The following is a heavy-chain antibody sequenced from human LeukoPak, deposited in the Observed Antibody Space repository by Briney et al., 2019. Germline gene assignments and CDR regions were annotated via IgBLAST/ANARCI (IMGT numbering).Heavy chain of an antibody. J-gene: IGHJ6*02. CDR1: GFTFDDYA. CDR3: ARDTEGYIYGYYYYGMDV. Sequence: GGSLRLSCAASGFTFDDYAMHWVRQAPGKGLEWVSLISGDSHSTFYADSVKGRFTISRDNSKNSLYLQMNSLRNDDTALYYCARDTEGYIYGYYYYGMDVWGQGTTVAVSS. V-gene: IGHV3-43*02. D-gene: IGHD5-18*01. CDR2: ISGDSHST.